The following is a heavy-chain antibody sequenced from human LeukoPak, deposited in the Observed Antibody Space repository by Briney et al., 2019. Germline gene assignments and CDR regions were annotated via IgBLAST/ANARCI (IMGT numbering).Heavy chain of an antibody. CDR3: ARDLFQQALDY. CDR1: EFTFTTYT. V-gene: IGHV3-48*01. CDR2: IGNGGHII. J-gene: IGHJ4*02. Sequence: PGGSLRLSCVASEFTFTTYTMNWVRQAPGKGREWVSYIGNGGHIIYYADSVKGRFTISRDDAQNSLYLQLNRLRPEDTAVYYCARDLFQQALDYWGQGTLVTVSS.